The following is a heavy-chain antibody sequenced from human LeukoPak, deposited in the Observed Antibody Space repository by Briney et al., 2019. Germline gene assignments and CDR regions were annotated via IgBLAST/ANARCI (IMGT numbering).Heavy chain of an antibody. CDR1: GFTFDDYG. J-gene: IGHJ6*03. Sequence: GGSLRLSCAASGFTFDDYGMSWVRQAPGKGLEWVSGINWNGGSTVYADSVKGRFTISRDNAKNSLYLQMNSLRAEDTALYYCARVPPYGDYVHYYYYMDVWGKGTTVTVSS. V-gene: IGHV3-20*04. D-gene: IGHD4-17*01. CDR3: ARVPPYGDYVHYYYYMDV. CDR2: INWNGGST.